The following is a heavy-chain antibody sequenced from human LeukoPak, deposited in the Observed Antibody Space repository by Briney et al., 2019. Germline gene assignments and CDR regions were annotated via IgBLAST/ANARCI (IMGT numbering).Heavy chain of an antibody. J-gene: IGHJ4*02. V-gene: IGHV3-53*01. Sequence: GGSLRLSCAASGFTVSSNYMSWVRQAPGKGLEWVSVIYVVGRTYYADSVKGRFTISRDNAKNSLYLQMNSLRAEDTAVYYCARDPFDYWGQGTLVTVSS. CDR3: ARDPFDY. CDR2: IYVVGRT. CDR1: GFTVSSNY.